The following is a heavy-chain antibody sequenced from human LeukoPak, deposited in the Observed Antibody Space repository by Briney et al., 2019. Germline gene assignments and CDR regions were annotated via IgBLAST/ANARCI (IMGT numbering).Heavy chain of an antibody. Sequence: SETLSLTCTVSGGSISSGDYYRSWIRQPPGTGLEWIGYIYYSGSTYYNPSLKSRVTISVDTSKNQFSLKLSSVTAADTAVYYCARGHYDILTGYFIPCYFDYWGQGTLVTVSS. V-gene: IGHV4-30-4*01. CDR2: IYYSGST. CDR1: GGSISSGDYY. D-gene: IGHD3-9*01. J-gene: IGHJ4*02. CDR3: ARGHYDILTGYFIPCYFDY.